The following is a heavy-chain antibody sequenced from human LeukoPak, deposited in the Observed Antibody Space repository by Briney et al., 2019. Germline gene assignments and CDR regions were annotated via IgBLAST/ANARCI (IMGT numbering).Heavy chain of an antibody. CDR1: GFTFSSYA. CDR2: ISYDGSNK. J-gene: IGHJ5*02. Sequence: GGSLRLSCATSGFTFSSYAMHWVRQAPGKGLEWVAVISYDGSNKYYADSVKGRFTISRDNSKNTLYLQMNSLRAEDTAVYYCARGRNWFDPWGQGTLVTVSS. CDR3: ARGRNWFDP. V-gene: IGHV3-30*01.